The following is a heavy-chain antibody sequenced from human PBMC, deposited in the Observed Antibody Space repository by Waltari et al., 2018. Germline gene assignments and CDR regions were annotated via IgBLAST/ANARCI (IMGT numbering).Heavy chain of an antibody. V-gene: IGHV3-23*01. CDR2: ISGSGGST. D-gene: IGHD3-3*01. J-gene: IGHJ3*02. CDR1: GFTFSSYA. CDR3: AKDRAAIFGVVNQFDI. Sequence: EVQLLESGGGLVQPGGSLRLSCAASGFTFSSYAMSWVRQAPGKGLEWVSAISGSGGSTYYADSVKGRFTISRDNSKNTLYLQMNSLRAEDTAVYYCAKDRAAIFGVVNQFDIWGQGTMVTVSS.